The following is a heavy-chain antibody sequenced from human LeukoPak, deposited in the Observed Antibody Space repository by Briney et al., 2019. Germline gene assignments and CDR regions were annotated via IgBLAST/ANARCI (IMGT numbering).Heavy chain of an antibody. V-gene: IGHV3-23*01. Sequence: GGSLRLSCAASGITFSNFAMSWVRQAPGRGLEWVATISGSGAKTYYADSMKGRFTISRDNSKNTLYLQMNSLRAEDTAVYYCANGRQLDFDFWGQGTLVTVSS. CDR2: ISGSGAKT. CDR3: ANGRQLDFDF. D-gene: IGHD1-1*01. CDR1: GITFSNFA. J-gene: IGHJ4*02.